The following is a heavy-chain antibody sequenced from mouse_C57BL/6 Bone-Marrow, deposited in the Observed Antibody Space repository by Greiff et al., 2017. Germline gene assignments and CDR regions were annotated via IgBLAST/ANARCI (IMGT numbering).Heavy chain of an antibody. CDR3: ARPYGYYAMDY. J-gene: IGHJ4*01. CDR2: ISNGGGST. Sequence: EVMLVESGGGLVQPGGSLKLSCAASGFTFSDYYMYWVRQTPEKRLEWVAYISNGGGSTYYPDTGKGRVTISRDNAKNTLYLQMSRLKSEDTAMYYCARPYGYYAMDYWGQGTSVTVSS. V-gene: IGHV5-12*01. D-gene: IGHD1-1*02. CDR1: GFTFSDYY.